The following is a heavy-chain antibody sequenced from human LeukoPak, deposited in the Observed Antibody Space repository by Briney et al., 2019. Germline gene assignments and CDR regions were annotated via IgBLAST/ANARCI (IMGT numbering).Heavy chain of an antibody. V-gene: IGHV1-2*02. CDR2: FNPDSGGT. J-gene: IGHJ4*02. D-gene: IGHD1-26*01. Sequence: RASVKVSCKASGYTFTDYYMHWVRQAPGQGVEWMGWFNPDSGGTNYAQNFQGRVTTTRDTSISTAYMELSRLRSDDTAVYYCARPFIESPSLGALDYWGQGTLVTVSS. CDR3: ARPFIESPSLGALDY. CDR1: GYTFTDYY.